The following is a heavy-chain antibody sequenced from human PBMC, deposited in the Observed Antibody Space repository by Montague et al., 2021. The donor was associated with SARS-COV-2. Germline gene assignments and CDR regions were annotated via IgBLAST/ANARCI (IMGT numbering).Heavy chain of an antibody. Sequence: SLRLSCAASVFTFSSYEMNWVRQAPGKGLEWVSYINSSGSTIYYADSVKGRFTISRDNAKNSLYLQMNSLRAEDTAVYYCARDRPRIVGATDFDYWGQGTLVTVSS. V-gene: IGHV3-48*03. CDR3: ARDRPRIVGATDFDY. CDR1: VFTFSSYE. CDR2: INSSGSTI. J-gene: IGHJ4*02. D-gene: IGHD1-26*01.